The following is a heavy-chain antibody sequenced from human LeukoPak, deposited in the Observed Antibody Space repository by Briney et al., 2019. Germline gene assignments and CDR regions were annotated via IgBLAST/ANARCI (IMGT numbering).Heavy chain of an antibody. Sequence: SETLSLTCAVSGGSISSNNWWGWVRQPPGKGLEWIGEIYHSGSPNYNPSLKSRVTISVDTSKNQFSLKLSSVTAADTAVYYCARGRLVRGVILRYYYYGMDVWGQGTTVTVSS. CDR2: IYHSGSP. CDR1: GGSISSNNW. CDR3: ARGRLVRGVILRYYYYGMDV. J-gene: IGHJ6*02. D-gene: IGHD3-10*01. V-gene: IGHV4-4*02.